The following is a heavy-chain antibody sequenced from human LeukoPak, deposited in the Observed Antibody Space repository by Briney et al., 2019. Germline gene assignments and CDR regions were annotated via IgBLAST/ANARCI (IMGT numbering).Heavy chain of an antibody. D-gene: IGHD5-18*01. CDR3: AACGYSYGYLYYGMDV. V-gene: IGHV4-59*01. CDR2: IYYSGST. CDR1: GGSISDYY. J-gene: IGHJ6*02. Sequence: SETLSLTCTVSGGSISDYYWSWIRQPPGKGLEWIGYIYYSGSTKYNPSLKSRVTISADTSKNQFSLRLSSVTAADTAVYYCAACGYSYGYLYYGMDVWGQGTTVTVSS.